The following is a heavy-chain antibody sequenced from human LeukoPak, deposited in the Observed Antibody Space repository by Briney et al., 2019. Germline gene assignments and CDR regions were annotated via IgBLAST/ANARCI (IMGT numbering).Heavy chain of an antibody. V-gene: IGHV3-7*01. CDR3: ARLSTAAADSDY. D-gene: IGHD6-25*01. CDR2: IKQDGFEK. CDR1: GFTVSSNY. J-gene: IGHJ4*02. Sequence: GGSLRLSCAASGFTVSSNYMSWVRQAPGKGLEWVANIKQDGFEKYYVDSVKGRFTISRGNAKNSLFLQMNSLRAEDTAVYYCARLSTAAADSDYWGQGTLVTVSS.